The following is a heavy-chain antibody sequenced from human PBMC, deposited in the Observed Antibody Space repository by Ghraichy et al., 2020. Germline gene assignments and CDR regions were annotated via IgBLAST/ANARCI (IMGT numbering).Heavy chain of an antibody. J-gene: IGHJ4*02. V-gene: IGHV4-39*01. CDR3: ATSGYKGWDY. Sequence: SETLSLTCSVSGASISGSSYYWGWIRQPPGKGLECIASIYSARSTYHNPSLESRVTISVDTSKNQLSLELTSVTAADTAVYYCATSGYKGWDYWGQGTLVTVSS. D-gene: IGHD3-22*01. CDR1: GASISGSSYY. CDR2: IYSARST.